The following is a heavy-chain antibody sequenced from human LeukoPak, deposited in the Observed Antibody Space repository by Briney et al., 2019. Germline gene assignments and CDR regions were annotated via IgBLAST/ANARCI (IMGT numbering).Heavy chain of an antibody. Sequence: ASVKVSCKASVYTFTGYYMHWVRQAPGQGLEWMGWINPNSGGTNYAQKFQGRVTMTRDTSISTAYMELSRLRSDDTAVYYCARQTRGYSSSWRYDYWGQGTLVTVSS. CDR3: ARQTRGYSSSWRYDY. J-gene: IGHJ4*02. D-gene: IGHD6-13*01. CDR1: VYTFTGYY. CDR2: INPNSGGT. V-gene: IGHV1-2*02.